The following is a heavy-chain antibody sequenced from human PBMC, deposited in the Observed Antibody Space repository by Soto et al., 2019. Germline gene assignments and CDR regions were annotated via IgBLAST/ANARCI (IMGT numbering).Heavy chain of an antibody. CDR3: ARQDSGYDLAY. J-gene: IGHJ4*02. V-gene: IGHV4-59*01. CDR2: IYYSGST. CDR1: GGSISSYY. D-gene: IGHD5-12*01. Sequence: QVQLQESGPGLVKPSETLSLTCTVSGGSISSYYWSWIRQPPGKGLEWIGYIYYSGSTNYNPSLKSXXPXAGXTSKNQFSLKLSSVTAADTAVYYCARQDSGYDLAYWGQGTLVTVSS.